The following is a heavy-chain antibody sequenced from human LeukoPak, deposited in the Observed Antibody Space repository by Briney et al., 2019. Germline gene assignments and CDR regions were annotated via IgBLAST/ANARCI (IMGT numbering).Heavy chain of an antibody. CDR3: ARDLPITMIVVATSWFDP. Sequence: GGSLRLSCAASGFTFDDYGMSWVRQAPGKGLEWVSGINWNGGSTGYADSVKGRFTISRDNAKNSLYLQMNSLRAEDTALYYCARDLPITMIVVATSWFDPWGQGTLVTVSS. CDR2: INWNGGST. D-gene: IGHD3-22*01. J-gene: IGHJ5*02. V-gene: IGHV3-20*04. CDR1: GFTFDDYG.